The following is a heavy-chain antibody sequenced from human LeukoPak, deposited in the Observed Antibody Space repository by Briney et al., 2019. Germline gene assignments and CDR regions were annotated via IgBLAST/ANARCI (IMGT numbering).Heavy chain of an antibody. CDR1: RGPIISSSYF. Sequence: SETLSLTCTVSRGPIISSSYFWGWIRQPPGKGLEWIGTISSTISYTGSTYYNPSLESRVTISVDTSKNHVSLRMSPVTAADTAIYYCAEDRGDQPDYYYLRDVWGKGTGVTVSS. V-gene: IGHV4-39*07. D-gene: IGHD3-10*01. CDR3: AEDRGDQPDYYYLRDV. CDR2: ISSTISYTGST. J-gene: IGHJ6*03.